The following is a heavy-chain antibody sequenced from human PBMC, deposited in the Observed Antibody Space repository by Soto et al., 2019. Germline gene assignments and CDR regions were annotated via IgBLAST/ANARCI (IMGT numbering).Heavy chain of an antibody. CDR1: GFSVSNAW. Sequence: EVQLVDSGGSLVKPGGSLRLSCAASGFSVSNAWMNWVRQAPGKGLEWVGRVYTSAEGGATNYAAPVKGRFTISRDDSKNTVYLQMNSLMTEDTAVYYCTTGSVEGFWGQGTTVTVSS. CDR3: TTGSVEGF. CDR2: VYTSAEGGAT. V-gene: IGHV3-15*07. J-gene: IGHJ6*02. D-gene: IGHD2-15*01.